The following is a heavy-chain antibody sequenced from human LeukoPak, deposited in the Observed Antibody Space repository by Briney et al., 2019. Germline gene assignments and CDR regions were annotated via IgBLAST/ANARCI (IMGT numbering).Heavy chain of an antibody. Sequence: SETLSLTCTVSRASISSYYWSWIRQPPGEGLEWIGYIYYTGNSNYNPSLKSRVTMSVDTSKNQFSLKLSSVTAADTAVYYCAKYSTGYDLDYWGQGTLVTVSS. V-gene: IGHV4-59*01. CDR1: RASISSYY. D-gene: IGHD3-22*01. CDR3: AKYSTGYDLDY. CDR2: IYYTGNS. J-gene: IGHJ4*02.